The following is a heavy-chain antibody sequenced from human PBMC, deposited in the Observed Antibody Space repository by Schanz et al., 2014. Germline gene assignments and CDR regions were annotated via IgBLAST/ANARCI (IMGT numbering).Heavy chain of an antibody. CDR3: ASDGSGRYTGFDY. J-gene: IGHJ4*02. CDR1: GYTFTGHR. V-gene: IGHV1-2*06. CDR2: IGPDSGST. Sequence: QVHLVQSGSEVKKPGASVKVSCKASGYTFTGHRMHWVRQAPGQGLEWMGRIGPDSGSTTYAQKFQGRVTVTRDTSISTAYMELWRLGSEDTAMYYCASDGSGRYTGFDYWGQGTLVTVSS. D-gene: IGHD1-26*01.